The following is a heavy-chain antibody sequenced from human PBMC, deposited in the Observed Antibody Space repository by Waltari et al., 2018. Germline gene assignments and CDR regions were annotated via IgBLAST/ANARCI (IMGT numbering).Heavy chain of an antibody. D-gene: IGHD3-16*01. J-gene: IGHJ5*02. CDR3: ARDGGDWFDP. V-gene: IGHV4-61*02. CDR2: IYTSGST. CDR1: GASISRGSYY. Sequence: QVQLQESGPGLVKPSQTLSLTCPVSGASISRGSYYWSWIRQPAGKGLEWIGRIYTSGSTNYNPSLKSRVTISVDTSKNQFSLKLSSVTAADTAVYYCARDGGDWFDPWGQGTLVTVSS.